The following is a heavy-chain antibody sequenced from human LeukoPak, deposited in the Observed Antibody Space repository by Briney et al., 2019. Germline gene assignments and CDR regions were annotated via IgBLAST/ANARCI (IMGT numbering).Heavy chain of an antibody. Sequence: SETLSLTCTVSGGSFSSYYWSWIRQPPGKGLEWIGNIFYSGSTNYNPSLKSRVTISVDTSKNQFSLKLSSVTAADTAVYYCAGGPTRPIFGVVIIHNWFDPWGQGTLVTVSS. D-gene: IGHD3-3*02. V-gene: IGHV4-59*12. CDR1: GGSFSSYY. J-gene: IGHJ5*02. CDR2: IFYSGST. CDR3: AGGPTRPIFGVVIIHNWFDP.